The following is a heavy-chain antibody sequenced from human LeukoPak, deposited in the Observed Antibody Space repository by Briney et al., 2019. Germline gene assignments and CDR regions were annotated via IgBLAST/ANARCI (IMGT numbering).Heavy chain of an antibody. D-gene: IGHD3-22*01. CDR3: ARDSTSGYNDY. V-gene: IGHV4-61*08. CDR1: GASISGSGYY. CDR2: IYYSGST. J-gene: IGHJ4*02. Sequence: NASETLSLTCTVSGASISGSGYYWGWIRQPPGKGLEWIGYIYYSGSTNYNPSLKSRVTISVDTSKNQFSLKLSSVTAADTAVYYCARDSTSGYNDYWGQGTLVTVSS.